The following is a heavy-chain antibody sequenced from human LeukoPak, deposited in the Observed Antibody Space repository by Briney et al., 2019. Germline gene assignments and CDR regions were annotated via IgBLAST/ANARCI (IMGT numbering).Heavy chain of an antibody. Sequence: PGGSLRLSCAASGFTFSSYAMSWVRQAPGKGLEWVSAISGSGGSTYYADSVKGRFTISRDNSKNTLYLQMNSLRAEDTAVYYCAKDPPGPHLIAVAAPDYWGQGTLVTVSS. CDR1: GFTFSSYA. CDR3: AKDPPGPHLIAVAAPDY. J-gene: IGHJ4*02. V-gene: IGHV3-23*01. D-gene: IGHD6-19*01. CDR2: ISGSGGST.